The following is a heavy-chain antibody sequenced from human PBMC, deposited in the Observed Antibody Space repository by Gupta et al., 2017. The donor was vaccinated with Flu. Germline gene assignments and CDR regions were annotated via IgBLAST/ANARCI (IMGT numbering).Heavy chain of an antibody. CDR1: GGSISRSSYY. Sequence: QLQLQESGPGLVKPSETLSLTCTVSGGSISRSSYYWGWIRQPPGKGLEWIGSIYYSGSTYYNPSLKSRVTISVDTSKNQFSLKLSSVTAADTAVYYCARKVVAGGDYWGQGTLVTVSS. CDR3: ARKVVAGGDY. V-gene: IGHV4-39*01. CDR2: IYYSGST. J-gene: IGHJ4*02. D-gene: IGHD6-19*01.